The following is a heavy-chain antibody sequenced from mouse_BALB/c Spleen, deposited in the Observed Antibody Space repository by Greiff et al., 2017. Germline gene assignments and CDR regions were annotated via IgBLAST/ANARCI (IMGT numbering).Heavy chain of an antibody. CDR3: ARATDYAMDY. Sequence: DVKLVESGGGLVKPGGSLKLSCAASGFTFSDYYMYWVRQTPEKRLEWVATISDGGSYTYYPDSVKGRFTISRDNAKNNLYLQMSSLKSEDTAMYYCARATDYAMDYWGQGTTLTVSS. CDR1: GFTFSDYY. V-gene: IGHV5-4*02. J-gene: IGHJ2*01. CDR2: ISDGGSYT. D-gene: IGHD1-1*01.